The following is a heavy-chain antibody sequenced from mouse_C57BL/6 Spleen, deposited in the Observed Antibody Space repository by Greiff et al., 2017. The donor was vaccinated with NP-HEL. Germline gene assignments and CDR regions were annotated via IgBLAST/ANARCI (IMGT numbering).Heavy chain of an antibody. CDR1: GYTFTSYW. Sequence: VQLQQSGTVLARPGASVKMSCKTSGYTFTSYWMHWVKQRPGQGLEWIGAIYPGNSDTSYNQKFKGKAKLTAVTSASTAYMELSSLTNEDSAVYYCTRSGLYYGSSYGYAMDYWGQGTSVTVSS. CDR2: IYPGNSDT. D-gene: IGHD1-1*01. V-gene: IGHV1-5*01. J-gene: IGHJ4*01. CDR3: TRSGLYYGSSYGYAMDY.